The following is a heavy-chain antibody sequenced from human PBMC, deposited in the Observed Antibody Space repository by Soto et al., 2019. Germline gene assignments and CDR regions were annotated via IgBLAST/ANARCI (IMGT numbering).Heavy chain of an antibody. CDR1: GGTFSSYT. Sequence: SVKVSCKASGGTFSSYTISWVRQAPGQGLEWMGRIIPILGIANYAQKFQGRVTITADKSTSTAYMELSSLRSEDTAVYYCARKRSGYPPSHKYNWFDPWGQGTLVTVSS. V-gene: IGHV1-69*02. CDR3: ARKRSGYPPSHKYNWFDP. CDR2: IIPILGIA. J-gene: IGHJ5*02. D-gene: IGHD6-25*01.